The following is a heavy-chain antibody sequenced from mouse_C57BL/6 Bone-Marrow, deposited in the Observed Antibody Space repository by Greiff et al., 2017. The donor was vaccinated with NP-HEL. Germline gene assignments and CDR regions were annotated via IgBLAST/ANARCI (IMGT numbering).Heavy chain of an antibody. J-gene: IGHJ3*01. D-gene: IGHD1-1*01. CDR1: GYTFTDYN. CDR3: ARRSYGSSSWFAY. Sequence: VQLKESGPELVKPGASVKIPCKASGYTFTDYNMDWVKQSHGKSLEWIGDINPNNVGTIYNQKFKGKATLTVDKSSSTAYMELRSLTSEDTAVYYCARRSYGSSSWFAYWGQGTLVTVSA. V-gene: IGHV1-18*01. CDR2: INPNNVGT.